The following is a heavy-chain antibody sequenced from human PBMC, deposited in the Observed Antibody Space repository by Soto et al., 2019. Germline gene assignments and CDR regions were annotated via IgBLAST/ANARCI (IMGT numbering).Heavy chain of an antibody. J-gene: IGHJ4*02. CDR1: GGSVSSGGYF. CDR3: ARAPYSSGWPDS. D-gene: IGHD6-19*01. V-gene: IGHV4-61*03. Sequence: QVQLQESGPGLVKPSETLSLTCTVSGGSVSSGGYFWRWIRQPPGKGLEWIGYISYSGSTKYNPSLESRVTISVDTSNKNFSLKLASVTAADTAVYYCARAPYSSGWPDSWGQGTLVTVSS. CDR2: ISYSGST.